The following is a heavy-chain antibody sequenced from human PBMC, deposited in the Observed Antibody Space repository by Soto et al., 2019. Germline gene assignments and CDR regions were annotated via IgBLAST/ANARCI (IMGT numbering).Heavy chain of an antibody. CDR3: ASQPERSSTWCR. Sequence: EVQLVESGGGLVQPGGSLRLSCAASGFTFSAYTMNWVRQAPGKGLEWLSYISSSSSTIYYADSVKGRFTISRDNAKNSLYLQMNSLRVEDTAVYYCASQPERSSTWCRWGQGTLVTVSS. CDR2: ISSSSSTI. V-gene: IGHV3-48*01. D-gene: IGHD6-13*01. CDR1: GFTFSAYT. J-gene: IGHJ4*02.